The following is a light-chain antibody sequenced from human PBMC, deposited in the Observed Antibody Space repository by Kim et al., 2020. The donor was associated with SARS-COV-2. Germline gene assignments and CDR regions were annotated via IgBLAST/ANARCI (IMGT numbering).Light chain of an antibody. Sequence: DTQMTQSPSSLSASVGDRVTITCRASQSINTYLNWYQQKPGKAPKLLIYGASHVPSEVPSRFSGSGSGTDFTLTITTLQPEDLGTYYCQQGYSTFGQGTKLEI. V-gene: IGKV1-39*01. CDR1: QSINTY. J-gene: IGKJ2*01. CDR2: GAS. CDR3: QQGYST.